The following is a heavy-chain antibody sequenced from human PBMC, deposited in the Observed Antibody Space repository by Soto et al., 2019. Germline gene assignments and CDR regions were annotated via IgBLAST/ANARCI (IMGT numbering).Heavy chain of an antibody. CDR2: ISYDGSNK. CDR3: AKDQSGYSSGWWHHYYYYYGMDV. V-gene: IGHV3-30*18. Sequence: QVQLVESGGGVVQPGRSLRLSCAASGFTFSSYGMHWVRQAPGKGLEWVAVISYDGSNKYYADSVKGRFTISRDNSKKTLYLQIKSLRAEDTAVYYCAKDQSGYSSGWWHHYYYYYGMDVWGQGTTVTVSS. D-gene: IGHD6-19*01. J-gene: IGHJ6*02. CDR1: GFTFSSYG.